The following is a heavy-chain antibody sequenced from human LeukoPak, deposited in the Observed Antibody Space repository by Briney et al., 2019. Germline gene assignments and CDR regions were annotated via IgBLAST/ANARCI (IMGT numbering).Heavy chain of an antibody. CDR1: GFSFSGYS. CDR3: PRIATGGSYFDY. CDR2: ISRSSTYI. D-gene: IGHD6-13*01. V-gene: IGHV3-21*01. J-gene: IGHJ4*02. Sequence: PGGSLRLACAASGFSFSGYSMTCVRQAPGKGLEWVSSISRSSTYIYYADSVKCGFTISRDNAKNSLYLQMNSLKAEDTAVYYCPRIATGGSYFDYWAQGTLVTVSS.